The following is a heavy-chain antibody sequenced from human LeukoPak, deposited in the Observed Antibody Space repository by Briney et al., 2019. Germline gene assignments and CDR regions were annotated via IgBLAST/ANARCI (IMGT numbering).Heavy chain of an antibody. CDR3: AKDATVKTHLLAG. V-gene: IGHV3-15*01. J-gene: IGHJ4*02. CDR1: GFTFSDAW. D-gene: IGHD4-17*01. CDR2: IKSKTDGGTT. Sequence: GGSLRLSCAASGFTFSDAWMSWVRQAPGKGLEWVGRIKSKTDGGTTDYVAPVKGRCTISRDDSKHMLYLQMDSLKTEDTAVYYCAKDATVKTHLLAGWGQGTLVTDSS.